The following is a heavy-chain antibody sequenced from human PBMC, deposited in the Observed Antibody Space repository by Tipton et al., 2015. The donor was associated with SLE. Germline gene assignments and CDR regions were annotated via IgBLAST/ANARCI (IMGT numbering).Heavy chain of an antibody. D-gene: IGHD6-19*01. CDR1: GFPFDNYW. Sequence: SLRLSCAASGFPFDNYWMTWVRQAPGKGLEWVAIIKPDGSERFSVDSVKGRFTISRDNAKNSLYLQMSSLRADDTAVYYCARAPLGDFSSGRGWFAPWGQGTLVTVSS. V-gene: IGHV3-7*01. J-gene: IGHJ5*02. CDR2: IKPDGSER. CDR3: ARAPLGDFSSGRGWFAP.